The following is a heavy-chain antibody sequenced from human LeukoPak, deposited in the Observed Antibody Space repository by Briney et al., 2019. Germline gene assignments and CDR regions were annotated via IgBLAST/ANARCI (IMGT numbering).Heavy chain of an antibody. J-gene: IGHJ4*02. Sequence: GGSLRLSCTASGFTFNKYAMSWVRQAPGKGLEWLSLISTSARTHYADSVKGRFTISRDNSKNTLYLQMNSLRAEDTAVYYCAKTPPYDSSGYYPDYWGQGTLVTVSS. D-gene: IGHD3-22*01. CDR2: ISTSART. CDR1: GFTFNKYA. CDR3: AKTPPYDSSGYYPDY. V-gene: IGHV3-23*01.